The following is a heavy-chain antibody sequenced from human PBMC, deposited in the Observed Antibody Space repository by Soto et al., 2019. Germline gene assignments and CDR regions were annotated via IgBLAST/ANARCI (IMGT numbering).Heavy chain of an antibody. CDR2: IYYSGST. J-gene: IGHJ4*02. CDR1: GGSISSSSYY. V-gene: IGHV4-31*03. Sequence: SETLSLTCTVSGGSISSSSYYWGWIRQPPGKGLEWIGYIYYSGSTYYNPSLKSRVTISVDTSKNQFSLKLSSVTAADTAVYYCARERSDFWSGYYTSPTYFDYWGQGTLVTVSS. D-gene: IGHD3-3*01. CDR3: ARERSDFWSGYYTSPTYFDY.